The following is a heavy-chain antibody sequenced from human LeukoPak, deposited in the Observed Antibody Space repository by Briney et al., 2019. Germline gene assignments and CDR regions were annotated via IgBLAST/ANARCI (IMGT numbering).Heavy chain of an antibody. Sequence: SETLSLTCTVFGDSVTGYFLNWVRQPPGKGLEWIGHIYKIGTTNYNPSLKSRLTISADTSKNQFSLQLRSVTAADTAVYYCVIGVGWQPDYWGQGTLVTVSS. CDR2: IYKIGTT. D-gene: IGHD2-15*01. CDR1: GDSVTGYF. CDR3: VIGVGWQPDY. V-gene: IGHV4-59*02. J-gene: IGHJ4*02.